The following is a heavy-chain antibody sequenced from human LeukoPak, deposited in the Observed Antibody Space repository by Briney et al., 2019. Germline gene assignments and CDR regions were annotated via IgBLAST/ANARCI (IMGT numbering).Heavy chain of an antibody. J-gene: IGHJ5*02. V-gene: IGHV4-59*01. CDR2: IYYSGST. D-gene: IGHD3-22*01. CDR1: GGTISSYY. CDR3: ARSRSGYYP. Sequence: SETLSLTCTVSGGTISSYYWSWIRQPPGKGLEWIGYIYYSGSTNYNPSLKSRVTISVDTSKNQFSLKLSSVTAADTAVYYCARSRSGYYPWGQGTLVTVSS.